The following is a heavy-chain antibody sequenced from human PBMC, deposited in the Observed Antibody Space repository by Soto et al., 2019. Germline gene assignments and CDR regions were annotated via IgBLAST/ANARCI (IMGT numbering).Heavy chain of an antibody. CDR1: GFSISSGCYY. D-gene: IGHD3-10*01. V-gene: IGHV4-31*03. J-gene: IGHJ4*02. CDR3: ARLVYDTRLNYMYFDF. Sequence: PSETMSLTCTVSGFSISSGCYYLSWIRQHPGKGLEWIGYIYYSGSTYYNPSLKSRVTISVDTSKNQFSLKLTSVTAADTAVYFCARLVYDTRLNYMYFDFWGPGNLVTVSS. CDR2: IYYSGST.